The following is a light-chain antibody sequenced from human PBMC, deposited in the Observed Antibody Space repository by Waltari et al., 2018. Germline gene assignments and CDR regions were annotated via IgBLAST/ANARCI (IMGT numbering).Light chain of an antibody. Sequence: ELVLPQSPATLSLSPGEKATLSCRAIQSINNYLACYQHKTGQAPTHLLYYASKRTTGIPARIIGSRAWTAYTPTIISREREEVAVYYYQQRSNWPPNTFGQGTKLEIK. CDR3: QQRSNWPPNT. CDR1: QSINNY. V-gene: IGKV3-11*01. CDR2: YAS. J-gene: IGKJ2*01.